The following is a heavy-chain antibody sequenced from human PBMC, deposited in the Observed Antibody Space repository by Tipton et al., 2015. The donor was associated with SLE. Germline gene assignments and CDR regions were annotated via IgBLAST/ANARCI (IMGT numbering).Heavy chain of an antibody. J-gene: IGHJ3*02. CDR1: GVSISSGSYY. V-gene: IGHV4-61*02. CDR3: ARGEYLAAFDI. CDR2: IYTSGST. Sequence: TLSLTCTVSGVSISSGSYYWSWIRQPAGKGLEWIGRIYTSGSTNYNPSLKSRVTISVDTSKNQFTLKLSSVTAADTAVYYWARGEYLAAFDIWGQGTMVTVSS. D-gene: IGHD2-2*01.